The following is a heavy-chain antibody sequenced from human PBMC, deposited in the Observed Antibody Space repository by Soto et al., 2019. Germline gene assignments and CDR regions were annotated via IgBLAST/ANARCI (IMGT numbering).Heavy chain of an antibody. V-gene: IGHV3-23*01. CDR2: ISGSGDST. J-gene: IGHJ4*02. CDR1: GFTFSSYA. D-gene: IGHD6-19*01. CDR3: ARRSSGWYFDY. Sequence: GGSLRLSCAASGFTFSSYAMNWVRQAPGKGLEWVSVISGSGDSTYYADSVKGRFTISRDNSKNTLYLQMNSLRAEDTAVYYCARRSSGWYFDYWGQGTPVTVSS.